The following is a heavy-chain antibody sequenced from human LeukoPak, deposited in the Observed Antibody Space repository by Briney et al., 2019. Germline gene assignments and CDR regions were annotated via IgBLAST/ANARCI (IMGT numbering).Heavy chain of an antibody. Sequence: GGSLRLSCAASGFTFSTSWMDWVRQAPGKGPEWVANIKQDGSEKYYVDSVKGRFTISRDNSKNSLYLQMNSLRAEDTATYYCARSLDYWGQGIQVTVSS. CDR3: ARSLDY. CDR2: IKQDGSEK. V-gene: IGHV3-7*01. CDR1: GFTFSTSW. J-gene: IGHJ4*02.